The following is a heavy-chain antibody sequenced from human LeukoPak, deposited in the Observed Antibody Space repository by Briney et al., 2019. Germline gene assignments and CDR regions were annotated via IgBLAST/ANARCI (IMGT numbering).Heavy chain of an antibody. J-gene: IGHJ4*02. CDR1: GYTFTSYG. Sequence: ATVKVSCKASGYTFTSYGISWVRQAPGQGLEWMGWISAYNGNTNYAQKLQGRVTMTTDTSTSTAYMELRSLRSDDTAVYYCASAYYDFWIGYYRLDYWGQGTLVTVSS. V-gene: IGHV1-18*01. CDR2: ISAYNGNT. D-gene: IGHD3-3*01. CDR3: ASAYYDFWIGYYRLDY.